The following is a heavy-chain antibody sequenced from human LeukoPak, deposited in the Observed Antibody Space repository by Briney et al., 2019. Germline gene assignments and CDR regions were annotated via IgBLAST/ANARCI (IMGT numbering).Heavy chain of an antibody. CDR3: ARELPGIAVASGFDY. CDR2: ISSSGSTI. Sequence: GGSLRLSCAASGFTFSSYEMNWVRQVPGKGLEWVSYISSSGSTIYYADSVKGRFTISRDNAKNSLYLQMNSLRAEDTAVYYCARELPGIAVASGFDYWGQGTLVTVSS. D-gene: IGHD6-19*01. CDR1: GFTFSSYE. V-gene: IGHV3-48*03. J-gene: IGHJ4*02.